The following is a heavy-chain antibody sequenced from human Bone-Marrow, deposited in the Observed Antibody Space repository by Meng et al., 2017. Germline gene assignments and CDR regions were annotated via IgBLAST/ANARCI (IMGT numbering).Heavy chain of an antibody. CDR3: ARAGLLLWFGDLDY. D-gene: IGHD3-10*01. CDR2: ISYDGSNK. Sequence: GGSLRLSCAASEFSINTYALHWVRQAPGKGLEWVAVISYDGSNKYYADSVKGRFTISRDNSKNTLYLQMNSLRAEDTAVYYCARAGLLLWFGDLDYWGQGTLVTVSS. CDR1: EFSINTYA. V-gene: IGHV3-30*04. J-gene: IGHJ4*02.